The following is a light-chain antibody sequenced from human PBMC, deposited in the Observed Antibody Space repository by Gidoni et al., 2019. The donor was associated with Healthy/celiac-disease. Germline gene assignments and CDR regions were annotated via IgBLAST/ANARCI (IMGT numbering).Light chain of an antibody. V-gene: IGLV1-44*01. J-gene: IGLJ2*01. CDR2: SYN. Sequence: QSVLTQPPSASGTPGQRVTISCSGSSSNIGSNTVNWYQQLPGTAPKLLIYSYNQRPPGVPDRFSGSKSGTSASLAISGLQSEDEADYYCAAWDDSLNGPVFGGGTKLTVL. CDR1: SSNIGSNT. CDR3: AAWDDSLNGPV.